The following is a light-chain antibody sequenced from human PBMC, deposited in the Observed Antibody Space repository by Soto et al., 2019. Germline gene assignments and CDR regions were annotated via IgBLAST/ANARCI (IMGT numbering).Light chain of an antibody. CDR1: QSVSIN. Sequence: IVMPQSKATLSVSPGERATLSCRASQSVSINLAWFQQKPGQAPRLLIYGASTRATGIPARFSGSGSGTEFTLTISSLQSEDFAVYYCQQCKDWPLTFGGGTKVDIK. V-gene: IGKV3-15*01. J-gene: IGKJ4*01. CDR3: QQCKDWPLT. CDR2: GAS.